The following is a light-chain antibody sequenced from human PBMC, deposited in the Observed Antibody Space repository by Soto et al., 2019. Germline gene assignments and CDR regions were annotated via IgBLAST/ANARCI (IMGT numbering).Light chain of an antibody. J-gene: IGLJ2*01. V-gene: IGLV1-44*01. CDR2: TND. CDR3: SAWDDSLDGVV. Sequence: QLVLTQPPSASGTPGQRVTISCSGSSSNLGSNTVNWYQQLPGAAPRLLIHTNDQRPSGVPDRFSGSKSGTSASLAITGLQSEDEADFYCSAWDDSLDGVVFGGGTKLTVL. CDR1: SSNLGSNT.